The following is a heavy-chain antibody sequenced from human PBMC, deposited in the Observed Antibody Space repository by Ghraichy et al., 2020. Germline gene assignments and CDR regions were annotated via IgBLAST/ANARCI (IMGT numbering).Heavy chain of an antibody. J-gene: IGHJ4*02. D-gene: IGHD3-10*01. CDR1: GFTFSNAW. CDR3: TTDRVLLWFGELLEGFDY. Sequence: GGSLRLSCAASGFTFSNAWMSWVRQAPGKGLEWVGRIKSKTDGGTTDYAAPVKGRFTISRDDSKNTLYLQMNSLKTEDTAVYYCTTDRVLLWFGELLEGFDYWGQGTLVTVSS. CDR2: IKSKTDGGTT. V-gene: IGHV3-15*01.